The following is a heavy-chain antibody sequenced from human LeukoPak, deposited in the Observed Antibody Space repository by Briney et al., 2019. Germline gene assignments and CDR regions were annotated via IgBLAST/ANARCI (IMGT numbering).Heavy chain of an antibody. D-gene: IGHD5-18*01. Sequence: PSETLSLTCTVSGVSISSYYWSWIRQPAGKRLEWIGRIYTSGSTNYNPSLKSRVIMSVDTSKNQFSLKLSSVTAAATAVYYCARSDTAMVEWYFDLWGRGTLVTVSS. CDR1: GVSISSYY. CDR3: ARSDTAMVEWYFDL. J-gene: IGHJ2*01. CDR2: IYTSGST. V-gene: IGHV4-4*07.